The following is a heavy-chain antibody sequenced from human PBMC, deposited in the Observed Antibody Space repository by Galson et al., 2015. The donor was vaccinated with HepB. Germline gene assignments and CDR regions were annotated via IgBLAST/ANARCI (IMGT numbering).Heavy chain of an antibody. J-gene: IGHJ6*02. V-gene: IGHV3-30*18. CDR1: GFTFSSYG. CDR3: AKDHFPGYCSSTSCARYYYYGMDV. Sequence: SLRLSCAAYGFTFSSYGMHWVRQAPGKGLEWVAVISYDGSNKYYADSVKGRFTISRDNSKNTLYLQMNSLRAEDTAVYYCAKDHFPGYCSSTSCARYYYYGMDVWGQGTTVTVSS. D-gene: IGHD2-2*01. CDR2: ISYDGSNK.